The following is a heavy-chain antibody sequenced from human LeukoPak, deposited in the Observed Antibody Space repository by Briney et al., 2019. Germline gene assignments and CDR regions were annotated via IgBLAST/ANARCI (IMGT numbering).Heavy chain of an antibody. CDR3: AKRSDYYGSGSYYWYFDL. D-gene: IGHD3-10*01. V-gene: IGHV3-23*01. J-gene: IGHJ2*01. CDR1: GFTFSSYA. Sequence: PGGSLRLSCAVSGFTFSSYAMSWVRQAPGKGLEWVSGISGSGGNIYYADSVKGRFTITRDNSKNMLYLQMNNLRAEDTAVYYCAKRSDYYGSGSYYWYFDLWGPGILVTVSS. CDR2: ISGSGGNI.